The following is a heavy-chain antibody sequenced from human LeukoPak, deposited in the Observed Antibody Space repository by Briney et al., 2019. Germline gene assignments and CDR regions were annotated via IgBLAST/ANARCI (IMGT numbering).Heavy chain of an antibody. V-gene: IGHV4-59*01. CDR2: IYYSGST. Sequence: KASETLSLTCTVSGGSISSYYWSWIRQPPGKGLEWIGYIYYSGSTNYNPSLKSRVTISVDTSKNQFSLKLSSVTAADTAVYYCARERDYGDAFDLWGQGTMVTVSS. CDR1: GGSISSYY. CDR3: ARERDYGDAFDL. J-gene: IGHJ3*01. D-gene: IGHD4-17*01.